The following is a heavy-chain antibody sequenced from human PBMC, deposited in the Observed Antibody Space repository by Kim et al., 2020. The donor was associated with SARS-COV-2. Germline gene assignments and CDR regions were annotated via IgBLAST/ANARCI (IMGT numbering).Heavy chain of an antibody. CDR3: ARGTLLLWFGEFPENWYFDL. V-gene: IGHV3-21*01. CDR2: ISSSSSYI. D-gene: IGHD3-10*01. J-gene: IGHJ2*01. Sequence: GGSLRLSCAASGFTFSSYSMNWVRQAPGKGLEWVSSISSSSSYIYYADSVKGRFTISRDNAKNSLYLQMNSLRAEDTAVYYCARGTLLLWFGEFPENWYFDLWGRGTLVTVSS. CDR1: GFTFSSYS.